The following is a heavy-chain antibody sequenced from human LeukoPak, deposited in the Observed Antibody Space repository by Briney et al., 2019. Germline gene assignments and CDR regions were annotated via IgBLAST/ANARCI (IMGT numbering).Heavy chain of an antibody. Sequence: PSETLSLTCTVSGGSISSYYWSWIRQPPGKGLEWIGYIYYSGSTYYNPSLKSRVTISVDTSKNQFSLKLSSVTAADTAVYYCARENYGDYGYFQHWGQGTLVTVSS. D-gene: IGHD4-17*01. CDR3: ARENYGDYGYFQH. J-gene: IGHJ1*01. CDR1: GGSISSYY. CDR2: IYYSGST. V-gene: IGHV4-59*06.